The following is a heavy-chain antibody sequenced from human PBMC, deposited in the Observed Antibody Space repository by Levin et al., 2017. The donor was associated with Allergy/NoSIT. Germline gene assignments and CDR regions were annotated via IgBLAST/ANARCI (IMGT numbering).Heavy chain of an antibody. CDR1: GFTFSSYS. D-gene: IGHD2-15*01. V-gene: IGHV3-21*01. Sequence: GESLKISCAASGFTFSSYSMNWVRQAPGKGLEWVSSISSSSSYIYYADSVKGRFTISRDNAKNSLYLQMNSLRAEDTAVYYCARDKVAGAAFDIWGQGTMVTVSS. J-gene: IGHJ3*02. CDR2: ISSSSSYI. CDR3: ARDKVAGAAFDI.